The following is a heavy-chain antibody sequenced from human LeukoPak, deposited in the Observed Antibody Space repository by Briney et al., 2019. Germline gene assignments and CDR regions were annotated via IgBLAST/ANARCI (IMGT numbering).Heavy chain of an antibody. D-gene: IGHD6-13*01. CDR1: GYTFTSYY. CDR2: INPNSGGT. V-gene: IGHV1-2*02. J-gene: IGHJ4*02. Sequence: ASVKVSCKASGYTFTSYYMHWVRQAPGQGLEWMGWINPNSGGTNYAQKFQGRVTMTRDTSISTAYMELSRLRSDDTAVYYCARDRGRRIAAALIKSYYFDYWGQGTLVTVSS. CDR3: ARDRGRRIAAALIKSYYFDY.